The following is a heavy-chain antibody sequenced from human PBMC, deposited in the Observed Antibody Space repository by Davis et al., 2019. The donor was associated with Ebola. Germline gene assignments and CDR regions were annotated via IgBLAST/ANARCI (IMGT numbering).Heavy chain of an antibody. J-gene: IGHJ6*02. Sequence: SETLSLTCAVYGGSSIRSYWSLIGHLPGKCLEWIAEINHSGSPNYNPSLKSRVTISVDTSKNQFSLKLSSVTAADTAVYYCARSTLYYYYYGMDVWGQGTTVTVSS. CDR1: GGSSIRSY. V-gene: IGHV4-34*01. CDR2: INHSGSP. CDR3: ARSTLYYYYYGMDV.